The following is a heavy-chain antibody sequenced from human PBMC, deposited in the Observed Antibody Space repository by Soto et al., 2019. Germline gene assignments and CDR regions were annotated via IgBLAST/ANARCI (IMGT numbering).Heavy chain of an antibody. CDR1: GGSISSSSYY. Sequence: QLQLQESGPGLVKPSETLSLTCTVSGGSISSSSYYWGWIRQPPGKGLEWIGSIYYSGSTYYNPSLQSRVTISVDTSKNQFSLKLSSVTAADTAVYYCARHVVGATTRWFDPWGQGTLVTVSS. D-gene: IGHD1-26*01. CDR3: ARHVVGATTRWFDP. J-gene: IGHJ5*02. CDR2: IYYSGST. V-gene: IGHV4-39*01.